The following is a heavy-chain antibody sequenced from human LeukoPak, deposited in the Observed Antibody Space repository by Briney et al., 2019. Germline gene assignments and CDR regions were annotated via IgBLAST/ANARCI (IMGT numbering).Heavy chain of an antibody. CDR3: ASCGYAFFN. Sequence: ASVKVSCKASGYTFTSYYMHWVRHAPGQGLERMGIINPSGGSTSYAQKFQGRVTMTRDTSTSTVYMELSSLRSEDTVIYYCASCGYAFFNWGQGTQGTVSS. CDR2: INPSGGST. J-gene: IGHJ4*02. CDR1: GYTFTSYY. V-gene: IGHV1-46*03. D-gene: IGHD6-25*01.